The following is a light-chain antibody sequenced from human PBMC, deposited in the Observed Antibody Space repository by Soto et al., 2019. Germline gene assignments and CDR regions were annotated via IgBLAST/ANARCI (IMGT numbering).Light chain of an antibody. J-gene: IGKJ4*01. V-gene: IGKV2-28*01. CDR1: QSLLHSSGRYY. Sequence: DIVMTQSPLSLPVTPGEPASISCRSSQSLLHSSGRYYLDWYLQKPGQSPQLLIYLGSHRASGVRDRFSGSGSGTAFTLTISRVEAEDVGIYYCIQALQTPFAFGGGTRVEIK. CDR2: LGS. CDR3: IQALQTPFA.